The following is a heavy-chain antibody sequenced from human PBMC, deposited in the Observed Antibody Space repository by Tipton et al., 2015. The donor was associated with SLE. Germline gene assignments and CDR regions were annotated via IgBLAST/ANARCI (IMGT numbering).Heavy chain of an antibody. Sequence: TLSLTCAVSDYSISSGYYWGWLRRPPGRGLEWIGNIYHSGITYYNPALKRRVTISLDTSKNQFSLKVDSATAADTAVYFCARESRYSSNWLNAFDVWGQGTMVTVSS. CDR3: ARESRYSSNWLNAFDV. D-gene: IGHD6-13*01. CDR1: DYSISSGYY. CDR2: IYHSGIT. V-gene: IGHV4-38-2*02. J-gene: IGHJ3*01.